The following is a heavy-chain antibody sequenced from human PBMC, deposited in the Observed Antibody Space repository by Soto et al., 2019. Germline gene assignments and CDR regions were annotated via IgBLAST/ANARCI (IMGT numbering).Heavy chain of an antibody. CDR3: ARDSAIFGVPYDYGMDV. CDR1: GGSISSYY. J-gene: IGHJ6*02. D-gene: IGHD3-3*01. V-gene: IGHV4-59*01. CDR2: IYYSGST. Sequence: SETLSLTCTVSGGSISSYYWSWIRQPPGKGLEWIGYIYYSGSTNYNPSLKSRVTISVDTSKNQFSLKLSSVTAADTAVYYCARDSAIFGVPYDYGMDVWGQGTTVTVSS.